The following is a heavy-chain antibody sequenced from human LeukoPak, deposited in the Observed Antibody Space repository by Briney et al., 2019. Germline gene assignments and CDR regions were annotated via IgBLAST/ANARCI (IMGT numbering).Heavy chain of an antibody. J-gene: IGHJ6*02. CDR2: IKQDGSEK. Sequence: GGSLRLSCAASGFTFSSYAMSWVRQAPGKGLVWVANIKQDGSEKYYVDSVKGRFTISRDNAKNSLYLQMNSLRAEDTAVYYCARDRKYGMDVWGQGTTVTVSS. V-gene: IGHV3-7*01. CDR3: ARDRKYGMDV. CDR1: GFTFSSYA.